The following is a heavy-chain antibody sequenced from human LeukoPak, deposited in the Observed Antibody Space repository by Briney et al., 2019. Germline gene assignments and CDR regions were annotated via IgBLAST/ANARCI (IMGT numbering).Heavy chain of an antibody. Sequence: GGSLRLSCAASGFTFSTYEMHWVRQAPGKGLEWVSDISSSSSTVYYADSVKGRFTTSRDNAKNFLYLQMHSLRAEDTAVYYCSLLAVASPQDYWGQGTLVTVSS. CDR1: GFTFSTYE. D-gene: IGHD6-19*01. CDR3: SLLAVASPQDY. J-gene: IGHJ4*02. CDR2: ISSSSSTV. V-gene: IGHV3-48*03.